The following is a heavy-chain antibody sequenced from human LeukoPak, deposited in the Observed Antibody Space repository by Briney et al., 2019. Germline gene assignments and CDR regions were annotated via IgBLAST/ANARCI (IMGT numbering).Heavy chain of an antibody. CDR1: GGSFSGYY. J-gene: IGHJ5*02. V-gene: IGHV4-34*01. CDR3: ARGGTMVRGVIIMSNWFDP. Sequence: SETLSLTCAVYGGSFSGYYWSWIRQPPGKGLEWIGEINHSGSTNYNPSLKSRVTISVDTSKNQFSLKLSSVTGADTAVYYCARGGTMVRGVIIMSNWFDPWGQGTLVTVSS. D-gene: IGHD3-10*01. CDR2: INHSGST.